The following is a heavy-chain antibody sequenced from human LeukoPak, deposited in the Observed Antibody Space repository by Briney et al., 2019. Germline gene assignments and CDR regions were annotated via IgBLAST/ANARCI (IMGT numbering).Heavy chain of an antibody. Sequence: GVSLTLSCTGCAFTFGDYYVIWLRQAQGQGPVGVGFTRTQEPGGTTEYAASVKGRFTISRDDSKSCAYLQMNSLKTDGAALYYCTRHRPSFNSFDPCGQRTLGTVSS. D-gene: IGHD2-2*01. J-gene: IGHJ5*02. CDR2: TRTQEPGGTT. V-gene: IGHV3-49*03. CDR3: TRHRPSFNSFDP. CDR1: AFTFGDYY.